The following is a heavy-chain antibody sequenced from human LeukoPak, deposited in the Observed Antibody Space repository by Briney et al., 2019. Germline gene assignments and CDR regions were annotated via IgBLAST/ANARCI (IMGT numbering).Heavy chain of an antibody. CDR1: GFXFSRHA. Sequence: PGGSLRLSCSAAGFXFSRHAMHWVRQAPGKGLEYVSTINDDGGLTYYADSVKGRFTISRDNSKNTLYLQMNNLRPEGTAVYHCLKGGWATIGPPKDWGQGTLVSVSS. CDR2: INDDGGLT. J-gene: IGHJ4*02. V-gene: IGHV3-64D*08. D-gene: IGHD5-24*01. CDR3: LKGGWATIGPPKD.